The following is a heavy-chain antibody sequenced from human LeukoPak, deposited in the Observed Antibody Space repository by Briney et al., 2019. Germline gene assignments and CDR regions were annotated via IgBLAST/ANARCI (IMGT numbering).Heavy chain of an antibody. CDR3: ARVFPGLADIVVVPAALDYYYYMDV. J-gene: IGHJ6*03. CDR2: ISSSGSTI. CDR1: GFTFSDYY. V-gene: IGHV3-11*04. D-gene: IGHD2-2*01. Sequence: GGSLKLSCAASGFTFSDYYMSWIRQAPGKGLEWVSYISSSGSTIYYADSVKGRFTISRDNAKNSLYLQMNSLRAEDTAVYYCARVFPGLADIVVVPAALDYYYYMDVWGKGTTVTVSS.